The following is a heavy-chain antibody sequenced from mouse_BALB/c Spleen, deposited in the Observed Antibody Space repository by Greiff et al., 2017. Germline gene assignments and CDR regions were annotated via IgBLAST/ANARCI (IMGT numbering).Heavy chain of an antibody. V-gene: IGHV1-67*01. D-gene: IGHD2-1*01. Sequence: QVQLQQSGPELVRPGVSVKISCKGSGYTFTDYAMHWVKQSHAKSLEWIGVISTYYGNTNYNQKFKGKATMTVDKSSSTAYMELARLTSEDSAIYYCARSRGNYGDYWGQGTSVTVSS. J-gene: IGHJ4*01. CDR1: GYTFTDYA. CDR2: ISTYYGNT. CDR3: ARSRGNYGDY.